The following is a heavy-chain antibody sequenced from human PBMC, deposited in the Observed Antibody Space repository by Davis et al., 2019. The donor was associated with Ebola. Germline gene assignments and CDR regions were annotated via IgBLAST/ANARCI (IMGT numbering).Heavy chain of an antibody. CDR1: GYTFTSYG. Sequence: AASVKVSCKASGYTFTSYGISWVRQAPGQGLEWMGWISAYNGNTNYAQKLQGRVTMTTDTSTSTAYMELRSLRSDDTAVYYWAGDSGTGYSSSWYDYWGQGTLVTVSS. D-gene: IGHD6-13*01. V-gene: IGHV1-18*01. J-gene: IGHJ4*02. CDR2: ISAYNGNT. CDR3: AGDSGTGYSSSWYDY.